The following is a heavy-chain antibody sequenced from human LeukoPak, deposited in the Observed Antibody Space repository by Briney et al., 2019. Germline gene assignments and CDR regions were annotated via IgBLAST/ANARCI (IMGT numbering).Heavy chain of an antibody. CDR3: ARVGSSSPGGYYYYYMDV. Sequence: GGSLRLSCAASGFIFSDYYMSWIRQAPGKGLEWVSYISSSGSTKYYADSLKGRFTISRDNAKNSLYLQMNSLRAEDTAVYYCARVGSSSPGGYYYYYMDVWGKGTTVAVSS. V-gene: IGHV3-11*01. CDR2: ISSSGSTK. D-gene: IGHD6-6*01. J-gene: IGHJ6*03. CDR1: GFIFSDYY.